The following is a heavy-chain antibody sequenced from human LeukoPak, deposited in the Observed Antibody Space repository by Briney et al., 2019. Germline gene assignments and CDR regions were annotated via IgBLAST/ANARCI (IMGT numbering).Heavy chain of an antibody. CDR3: AKGAITMVRGVIVNDY. Sequence: GGSLRLSCAAPGFTFTSYAMSWVRKAPGKGLEWVSAISGSGGSTYYADSVKGRFTTSRDNSKNTLYLQMNSLRAEDTAVYYCAKGAITMVRGVIVNDYWGQGTLVTVSS. V-gene: IGHV3-23*01. J-gene: IGHJ4*02. D-gene: IGHD3-10*01. CDR2: ISGSGGST. CDR1: GFTFTSYA.